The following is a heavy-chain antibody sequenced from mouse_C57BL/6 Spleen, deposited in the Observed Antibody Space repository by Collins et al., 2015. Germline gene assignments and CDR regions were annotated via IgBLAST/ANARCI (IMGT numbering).Heavy chain of an antibody. CDR3: ARGPLYYGSTYGYFDV. J-gene: IGHJ1*03. CDR2: ILPGSGST. V-gene: IGHV1-9*01. CDR1: GYTFTGYW. Sequence: QVQLQQSGAELMKPGASVKLSCKATGYTFTGYWIEWVKQGPGHGLEWIGEILPGSGSTNYNENFKGKATFTADSSSNTAYMQLSSLTTEDSAIYYCARGPLYYGSTYGYFDVWGTGTTVTVSS. D-gene: IGHD1-1*01.